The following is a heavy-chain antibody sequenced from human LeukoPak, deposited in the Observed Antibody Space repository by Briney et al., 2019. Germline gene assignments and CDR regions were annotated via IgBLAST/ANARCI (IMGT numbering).Heavy chain of an antibody. CDR3: ARDNFFGFSYSWHFDY. CDR2: INPNSGDT. CDR1: GYTFTGYF. D-gene: IGHD5-18*01. J-gene: IGHJ4*02. V-gene: IGHV1-2*02. Sequence: ASVKVSCKTSGYTFTGYFLHWVRQAPAQGLEWMGWINPNSGDTNYALKFQDRVTMTRDTSISTAYMELSRLRSDDTAVYYCARDNFFGFSYSWHFDYWGLGTLVTVSS.